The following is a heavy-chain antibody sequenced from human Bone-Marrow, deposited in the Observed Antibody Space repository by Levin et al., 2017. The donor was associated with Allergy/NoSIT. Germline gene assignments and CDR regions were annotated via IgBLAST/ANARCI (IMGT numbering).Heavy chain of an antibody. J-gene: IGHJ3*01. CDR2: IYYNGRT. CDR1: GGSISDGGYY. D-gene: IGHD4/OR15-4a*01. CDR3: ARDYHDYGIDPFDV. Sequence: SQTLSLTCTVSGGSISDGGYYWNWIRQHPGGGLEWIGYIYYNGRTLYNPSLKSRVTISVDTSKNQFSLKLISVTAADTAVYYCARDYHDYGIDPFDVWGQGTMVTVSS. V-gene: IGHV4-31*03.